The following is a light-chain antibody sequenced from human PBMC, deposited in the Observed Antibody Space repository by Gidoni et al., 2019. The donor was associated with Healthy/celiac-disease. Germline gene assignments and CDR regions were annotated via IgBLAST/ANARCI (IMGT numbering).Light chain of an antibody. CDR1: QSVSSY. CDR3: QQRSNWPRFT. CDR2: DAS. J-gene: IGKJ3*01. V-gene: IGKV3-11*01. Sequence: EIVWTQSPATLSLSPGERATLSCRASQSVSSYVAWYQQKPGQAPRLLIYDASNRATGIPARFSGSVSGTDFTLTISSLEPEDFSGYYCQQRSNWPRFTFGPGTKVDIK.